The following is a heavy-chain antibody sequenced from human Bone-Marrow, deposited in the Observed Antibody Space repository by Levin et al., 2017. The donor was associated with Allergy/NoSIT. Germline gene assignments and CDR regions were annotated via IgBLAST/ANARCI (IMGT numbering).Heavy chain of an antibody. Sequence: GESLKISCAASEFTFSSYAMTWVRQAPGKGLEWVSSISGSGATTSHADSVKGRFTISRDNSKNTLFLQMNSLRAEDTAVYYCARRGAAAGNYQRYYGMDVWGQGTTVTVSS. D-gene: IGHD6-13*01. J-gene: IGHJ6*02. CDR3: ARRGAAAGNYQRYYGMDV. V-gene: IGHV3-23*01. CDR2: ISGSGATT. CDR1: EFTFSSYA.